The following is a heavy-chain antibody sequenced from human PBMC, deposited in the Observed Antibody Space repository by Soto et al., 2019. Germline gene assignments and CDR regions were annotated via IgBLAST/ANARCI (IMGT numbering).Heavy chain of an antibody. D-gene: IGHD3-10*01. V-gene: IGHV3-74*01. CDR1: GFTFSIYW. CDR3: TRVGGSGSGMDV. CDR2: IDNAGSSA. Sequence: EVQLVESGGGLVQPGGSLRLSCAASGFTFSIYWMHWVRQAPGKGPVWVSRIDNAGSSARYTDSVKGRFTISRDNAKNTVYVQMNGLRAEDTAVYYCTRVGGSGSGMDVWGQGTTVTVSS. J-gene: IGHJ6*02.